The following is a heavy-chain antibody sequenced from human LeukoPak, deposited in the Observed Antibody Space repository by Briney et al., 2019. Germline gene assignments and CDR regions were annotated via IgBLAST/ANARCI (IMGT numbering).Heavy chain of an antibody. CDR1: GYTFTGNY. Sequence: ASVKVSCKASGYTFTGNYIHWLRQAPGQGLEWMGWMNPKNGGTNYALKFQGGVTMTGDTSINTAYLNLSGLRSDDSALYYCTRALAFWGQGTLVTVSS. CDR3: TRALAF. CDR2: MNPKNGGT. V-gene: IGHV1-2*02. J-gene: IGHJ4*02.